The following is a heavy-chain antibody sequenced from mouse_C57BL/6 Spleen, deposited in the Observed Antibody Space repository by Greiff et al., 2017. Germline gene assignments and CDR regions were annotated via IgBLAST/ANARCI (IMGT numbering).Heavy chain of an antibody. CDR3: ERGVGY. Sequence: QVQLQQPGAELVKPGASVKMSCTASGYTFTSYWITWVKQRPGQGLEWIGDIYPGSGSTNYTEKFKSKATLTVDTSSSTAYMRLSSLTSEDSEVYYCERGVGYWGQGTPVTVSA. J-gene: IGHJ3*01. CDR1: GYTFTSYW. CDR2: IYPGSGST. V-gene: IGHV1-55*01.